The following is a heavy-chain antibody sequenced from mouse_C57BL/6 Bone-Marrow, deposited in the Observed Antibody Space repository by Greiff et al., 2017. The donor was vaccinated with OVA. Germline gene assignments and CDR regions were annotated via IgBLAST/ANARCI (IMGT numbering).Heavy chain of an antibody. D-gene: IGHD1-1*01. J-gene: IGHJ3*01. CDR3: ARIYYYGSSPY. CDR1: GFTFSSYG. Sequence: EVKVVESGGDLVKPGGSLKLSCAASGFTFSSYGMSWVRQTPDKRLEWVATISSGGSYTYYPDSVKGRFTISRDNAKNTLYLQMSSLKSEDTAMYYCARIYYYGSSPYWGQGTLVTVSA. CDR2: ISSGGSYT. V-gene: IGHV5-6*01.